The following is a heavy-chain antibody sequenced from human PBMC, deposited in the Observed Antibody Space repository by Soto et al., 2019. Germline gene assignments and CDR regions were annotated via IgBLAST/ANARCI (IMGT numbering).Heavy chain of an antibody. J-gene: IGHJ4*02. CDR2: IYYSGST. CDR3: ARVTYDSSGYYYAGGFDY. D-gene: IGHD3-22*01. CDR1: GGSISSYY. V-gene: IGHV4-59*01. Sequence: QVQLQESGPGLVKPSETLSLTCTVSGGSISSYYWSWIRQPPGKGLEWIGYIYYSGSTNYNPSLKSRVTISVDTSKNQFSLKLSSVPAADTAVYYCARVTYDSSGYYYAGGFDYWGQGTLVTVSS.